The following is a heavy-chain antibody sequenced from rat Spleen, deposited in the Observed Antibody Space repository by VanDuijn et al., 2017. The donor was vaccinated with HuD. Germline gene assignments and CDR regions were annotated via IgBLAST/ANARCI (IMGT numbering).Heavy chain of an antibody. CDR1: GFTFSDYD. CDR2: ISTEGTNT. J-gene: IGHJ3*01. D-gene: IGHD4-1*01. V-gene: IGHV5S13*01. Sequence: EVQLVESGGGLVQPGKSLKLSCAASGFTFSDYDTAWVRQAPTRGLEWIASISTEGTNTYYRDSVKGRFTISRDDANSTQFLLMDILRSEDTATYYGARHGGLRNWFTYWGQGTLVTVSS. CDR3: ARHGGLRNWFTY.